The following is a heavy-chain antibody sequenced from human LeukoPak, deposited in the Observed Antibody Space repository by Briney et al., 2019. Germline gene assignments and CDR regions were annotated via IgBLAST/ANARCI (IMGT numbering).Heavy chain of an antibody. J-gene: IGHJ6*02. CDR2: ISYDGSNK. CDR3: ARGVANNWYFMDV. D-gene: IGHD1-1*01. CDR1: GFTFSSYG. Sequence: GGSLRLSCAASGFTFSSYGMHWVRQAPGKGLEWVAVISYDGSNKYYADSVKGRFTISRDSSKNTLYLQMNSLRAEDTAVYYCARGVANNWYFMDVWGQGTTVTVSS. V-gene: IGHV3-30*03.